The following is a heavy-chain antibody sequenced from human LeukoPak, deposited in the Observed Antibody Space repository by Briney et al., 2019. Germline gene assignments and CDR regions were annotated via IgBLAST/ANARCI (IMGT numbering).Heavy chain of an antibody. Sequence: GGSLRLSCAASGFTFSSYSMNWVRQAPGKGLEWVSSISSSSSYIYYADSVKGRFTISRDNAKNSLYLQMNSLRAEDTAVYYCATDFDWFPRLIDYWGQGTLVTVSS. V-gene: IGHV3-21*01. CDR2: ISSSSSYI. CDR1: GFTFSSYS. D-gene: IGHD3-9*01. CDR3: ATDFDWFPRLIDY. J-gene: IGHJ4*02.